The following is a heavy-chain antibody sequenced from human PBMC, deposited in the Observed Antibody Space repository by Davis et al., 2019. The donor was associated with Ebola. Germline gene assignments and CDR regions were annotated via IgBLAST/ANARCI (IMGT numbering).Heavy chain of an antibody. CDR2: IWYDGSNK. CDR3: AKDGVAGIAVAGPLDY. D-gene: IGHD6-19*01. V-gene: IGHV3-30*02. CDR1: GFTFSSYG. J-gene: IGHJ4*02. Sequence: PGGSLRLSCAASGFTFSSYGMHWVRQAPGKGLEWVAVIWYDGSNKYYADSVKGRFTISRDNSKNTLYLQMNSLRAEDTAVYYCAKDGVAGIAVAGPLDYWGQGTLVTVSS.